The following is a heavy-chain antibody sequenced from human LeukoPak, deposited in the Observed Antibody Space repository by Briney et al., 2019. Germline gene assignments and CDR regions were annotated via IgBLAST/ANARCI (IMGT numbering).Heavy chain of an antibody. CDR3: AKRGRASTVDY. V-gene: IGHV3-23*01. CDR2: INSSVTTI. Sequence: GESLRLSCAASGFTFSSYAMSWVRQAPGEGLVWVSAINSSVTTIFNAHSVKGRFTFYTTHSKKTSLLQMSSLRVEAPAVYYCAKRGRASTVDYWGQGNLV. CDR1: GFTFSSYA. D-gene: IGHD1-26*01. J-gene: IGHJ4*02.